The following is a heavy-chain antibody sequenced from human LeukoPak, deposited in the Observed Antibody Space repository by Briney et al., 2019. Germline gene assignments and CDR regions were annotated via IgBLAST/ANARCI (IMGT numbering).Heavy chain of an antibody. CDR1: GYTFTSYG. D-gene: IGHD6-6*01. J-gene: IGHJ4*02. CDR3: ARGNIAYSSSISDY. Sequence: ASVKVSCKASGYTFTSYGISWVRQAPGQGLEWMGWISAYNGNTNYAQKLQGRVPMTTDTSTSTAYMELRSLRSDDTAVYYCARGNIAYSSSISDYWGQGTLVTVSS. V-gene: IGHV1-18*01. CDR2: ISAYNGNT.